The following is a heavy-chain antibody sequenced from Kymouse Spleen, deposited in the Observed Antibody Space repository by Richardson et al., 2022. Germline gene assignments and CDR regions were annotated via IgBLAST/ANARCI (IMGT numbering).Heavy chain of an antibody. J-gene: IGHJ6*02. V-gene: IGHV4-34*01. CDR1: GGSFSGYY. Sequence: QVQLQQWGAGLLKPSETLSLTCAVYGGSFSGYYWSWIRQPPGKGLEWIGEINHSGSTNYNPSLKSRVTISVDTSKNQFSLKLSSVTAADTAVYYCARGREPDGMDVWGQGTTVTVSS. D-gene: IGHD1-26*01. CDR3: ARGREPDGMDV. CDR2: INHSGST.